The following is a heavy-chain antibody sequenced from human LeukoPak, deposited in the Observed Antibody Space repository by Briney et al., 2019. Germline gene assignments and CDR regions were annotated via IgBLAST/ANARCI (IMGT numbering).Heavy chain of an antibody. CDR2: LSGSAGSP. V-gene: IGHV3-23*01. Sequence: PGRSLRLSCAGSGFIFRTYGIHWVRQAPGKGLEWVSGLSGSAGSPYYADSVKGRFTISRDNSKNTLFLQMNNLRAEDTAIYYCTKVASSGSCYQSDYWGQGTLVTVSS. D-gene: IGHD2-15*01. CDR1: GFIFRTYG. J-gene: IGHJ4*02. CDR3: TKVASSGSCYQSDY.